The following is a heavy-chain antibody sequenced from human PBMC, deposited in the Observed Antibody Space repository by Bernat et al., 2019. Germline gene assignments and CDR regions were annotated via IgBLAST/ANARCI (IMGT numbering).Heavy chain of an antibody. CDR1: GFTFDDYA. D-gene: IGHD5/OR15-5a*01. CDR2: ISGDGGST. CDR3: AKGVYGLGGFDY. J-gene: IGHJ4*02. V-gene: IGHV3-43*02. Sequence: EVQLVESGGGVVQPGGSLRLSCAASGFTFDDYAMHWVRQAPGKGLEWVSLISGDGGSTYYADSVKGRFSISRDNSKNTLYLQMNSLRAEDTAVYYCAKGVYGLGGFDYWGQGTLVTVSS.